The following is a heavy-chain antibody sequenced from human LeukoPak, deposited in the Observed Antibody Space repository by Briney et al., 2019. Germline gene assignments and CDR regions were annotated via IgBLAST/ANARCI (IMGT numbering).Heavy chain of an antibody. CDR3: ARVQRGGLGYNY. CDR1: GYTFTSYD. CDR2: MNPNSGNT. J-gene: IGHJ4*02. V-gene: IGHV1-8*01. D-gene: IGHD3-16*01. Sequence: ASVKVSCKASGYTFTSYDINWVRQATGQGLEWMGWMNPNSGNTGYAQKFQGRVTMTRNTSISTAYMELSSLRSEDTAVYYCARVQRGGLGYNYWGQGTLVTVSS.